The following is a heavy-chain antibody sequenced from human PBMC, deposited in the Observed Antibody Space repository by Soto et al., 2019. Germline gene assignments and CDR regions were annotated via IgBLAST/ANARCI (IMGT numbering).Heavy chain of an antibody. V-gene: IGHV3-48*02. Sequence: EVQLVESGGDLVQPGGSLRLSCAASGFIFSDYTMTWVRQAPGRGLEFVSHISSSGDAIFYAESVKGRLTVSRDNAKNSLYLHMDSLRDDDTAVYFCARDHGGSTWFAGVYYFFGMDVWGQGTAVTGSS. CDR2: ISSSGDAI. J-gene: IGHJ6*02. CDR3: ARDHGGSTWFAGVYYFFGMDV. CDR1: GFIFSDYT. D-gene: IGHD6-13*01.